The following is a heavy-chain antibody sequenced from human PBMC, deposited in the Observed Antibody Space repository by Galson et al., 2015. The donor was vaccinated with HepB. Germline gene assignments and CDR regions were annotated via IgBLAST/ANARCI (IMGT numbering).Heavy chain of an antibody. CDR1: GFTFSNAR. CDR3: TTDVWFGELSSYYFDY. V-gene: IGHV3-15*01. J-gene: IGHJ4*02. Sequence: FLRLSCAASGFTFSNARMSWVRQAPGKGLEWVGRIKSITDGGTTDLAAPVKGRFTLSRDDSKNTLYLQMNSLKTEDTAVYYCTTDVWFGELSSYYFDYWGQGTLVTVSS. D-gene: IGHD3-10*01. CDR2: IKSITDGGTT.